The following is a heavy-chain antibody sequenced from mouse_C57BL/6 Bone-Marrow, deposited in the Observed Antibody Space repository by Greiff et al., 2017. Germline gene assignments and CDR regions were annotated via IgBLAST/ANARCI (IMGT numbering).Heavy chain of an antibody. J-gene: IGHJ1*03. CDR2: IRLKSDNYAS. Sequence: DVQLVESGGGLVQPGGSMKLSCVASGFTFSNYWMNWVRQSPEKGLEWVAQIRLKSDNYASHYAESVKGRFTISRDDSKSSVYLQMNNLRAEDTGMYYCTGGYYWYFDVWGTGTTVTVSS. CDR3: TGGYYWYFDV. D-gene: IGHD2-2*01. CDR1: GFTFSNYW. V-gene: IGHV6-3*01.